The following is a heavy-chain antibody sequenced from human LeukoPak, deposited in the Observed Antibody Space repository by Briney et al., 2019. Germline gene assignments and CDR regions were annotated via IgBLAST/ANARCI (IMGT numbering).Heavy chain of an antibody. Sequence: PGGSLRLSGAASGFTFSDYYMSWILQRPGKGLEGVSYISSSSSYTNYADSVKGRFTISRDSAKNSLYLQMNSLRAEDTAMYYCARVIPGTTWAPDYWGQGTLVTVSS. CDR1: GFTFSDYY. CDR3: ARVIPGTTWAPDY. CDR2: ISSSSSYT. D-gene: IGHD1-20*01. V-gene: IGHV3-11*06. J-gene: IGHJ4*02.